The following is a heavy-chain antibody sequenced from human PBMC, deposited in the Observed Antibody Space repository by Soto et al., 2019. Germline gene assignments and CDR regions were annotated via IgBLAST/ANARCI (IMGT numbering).Heavy chain of an antibody. D-gene: IGHD4-17*01. J-gene: IGHJ4*02. CDR3: ARDLNYGLFDY. CDR1: GFTFSSYS. V-gene: IGHV3-48*01. Sequence: EVQLVESGGGLVQPGGSLRLSCAASGFTFSSYSMAWVRQAPGKGLEWVSYISSSSSTIYYADSVKGRFTISRDNAKNSLYPQMNSLRAEDTDVYDGARDLNYGLFDYWGQGTLVTVSS. CDR2: ISSSSSTI.